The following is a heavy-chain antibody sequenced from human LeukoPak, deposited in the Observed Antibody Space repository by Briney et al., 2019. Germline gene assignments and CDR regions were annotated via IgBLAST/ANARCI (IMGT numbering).Heavy chain of an antibody. Sequence: PSQTLSLTCTVSGGSISSGGYYWSWIRQHPGKGLEWIGYIYYSGSTYYNPSLKSRVTISVDTSKNQFSLKLSSVTAADTAVYYCARGVVGVVVPAAIGPWFDPWGQGTLVTVSS. D-gene: IGHD2-2*01. J-gene: IGHJ5*02. V-gene: IGHV4-31*03. CDR2: IYYSGST. CDR1: GGSISSGGYY. CDR3: ARGVVGVVVPAAIGPWFDP.